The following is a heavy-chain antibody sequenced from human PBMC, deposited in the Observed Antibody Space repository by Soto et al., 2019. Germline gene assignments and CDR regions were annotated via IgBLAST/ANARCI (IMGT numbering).Heavy chain of an antibody. CDR1: GFTFSSYA. D-gene: IGHD5-12*01. V-gene: IGHV3-23*01. CDR3: AARGASIVATITPSYGMDV. Sequence: GGSLRLSCAASGFTFSSYAMSWVRQAPEKGLEWVSAISGSGGSTYYADSVKGRFTISRDNSKNTLYLQMNSLRAEDTAVYYCAARGASIVATITPSYGMDVWGQGTTVTVSS. CDR2: ISGSGGST. J-gene: IGHJ6*02.